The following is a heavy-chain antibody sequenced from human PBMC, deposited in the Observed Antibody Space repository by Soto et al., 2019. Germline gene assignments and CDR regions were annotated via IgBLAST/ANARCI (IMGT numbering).Heavy chain of an antibody. CDR3: ASMGGAARPKKRAYYYYGMDV. Sequence: SETLSLTCAFCGGSFSGYYGSWILQPPGKGLEWIGEINHSGSTNYNPSLKSRVTISGDTSKNQFSLKLSSVTAAATAVYYCASMGGAARPKKRAYYYYGMDVWGQGTTVTVS. CDR2: INHSGST. V-gene: IGHV4-34*01. D-gene: IGHD6-6*01. J-gene: IGHJ6*02. CDR1: GGSFSGYY.